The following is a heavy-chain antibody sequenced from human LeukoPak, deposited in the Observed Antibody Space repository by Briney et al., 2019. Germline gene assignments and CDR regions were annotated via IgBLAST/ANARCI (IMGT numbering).Heavy chain of an antibody. Sequence: GGSLRLSCAASGFTFSSYDMHWVRQATGKGLEWVSAIGTTGDTYYPGSVKGRFTISRENAKNSLYLQMNSLRAEDTAVYYCARERYSGYDGEPDGFDYWGQGTLVTVSP. J-gene: IGHJ4*02. CDR1: GFTFSSYD. V-gene: IGHV3-13*01. CDR2: IGTTGDT. D-gene: IGHD5-12*01. CDR3: ARERYSGYDGEPDGFDY.